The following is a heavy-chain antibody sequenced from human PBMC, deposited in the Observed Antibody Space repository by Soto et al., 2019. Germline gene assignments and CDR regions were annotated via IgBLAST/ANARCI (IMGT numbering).Heavy chain of an antibody. CDR2: IRDGGEST. CDR3: APHVHCSGGSCHYDAFDI. J-gene: IGHJ3*02. CDR1: GFIFGNYM. D-gene: IGHD2-15*01. Sequence: EVQLLESGGGLVQPGESLRLSFAFSGFIFGNYMMTWVRQAPGKGLEWVSTIRDGGESTYYADSVKGRFTISRDNSKNTLYLQMDSLGVEDTAVYYCAPHVHCSGGSCHYDAFDIRGQGRMVTVSS. V-gene: IGHV3-23*01.